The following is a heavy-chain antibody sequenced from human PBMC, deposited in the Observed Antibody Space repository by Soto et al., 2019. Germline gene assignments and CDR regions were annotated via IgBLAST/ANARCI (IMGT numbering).Heavy chain of an antibody. CDR2: INPNCGCT. V-gene: IGHV1-2*04. D-gene: IGHD3-10*01. CDR1: VYSFTGYY. Sequence: ASVKVSCKASVYSFTGYYMHLVRQAPGQGFEWLGWINPNCGCTNYAQKFQGWVAMARDTSISTAYMELSRLRSDFTSVYYCARSSFRGGSSSSYWGQGTLVTVFS. CDR3: ARSSFRGGSSSSY. J-gene: IGHJ4*02.